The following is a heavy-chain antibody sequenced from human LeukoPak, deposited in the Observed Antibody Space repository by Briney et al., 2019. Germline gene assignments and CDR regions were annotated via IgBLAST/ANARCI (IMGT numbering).Heavy chain of an antibody. J-gene: IGHJ4*02. D-gene: IGHD2-15*01. CDR1: GFTFSSYA. CDR2: ISGSGGST. CDR3: AKESFDCSGGSCYGRFDY. V-gene: IGHV3-23*01. Sequence: PGGSLRLSCAASGFTFSSYAMSWVRQAPGKGLDWVSAISGSGGSTYYADSVKGRFTISRDNSKNTLYLQMNSLRAEDTAVYYCAKESFDCSGGSCYGRFDYWGQGTPVTVSS.